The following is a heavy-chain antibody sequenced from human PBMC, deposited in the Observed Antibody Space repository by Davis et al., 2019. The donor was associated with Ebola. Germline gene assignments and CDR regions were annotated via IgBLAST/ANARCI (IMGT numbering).Heavy chain of an antibody. CDR1: GGSISSGYY. Sequence: SETLSLTCTVSGGSISSGYYWGWIRQPPGKGLEWIGSIYHSGSTYYNPSLKSRVTISVDTSKNQFSLKLSSVTAADTAVYYCARQDDFWSGYYYWGQGTLVTVSS. CDR3: ARQDDFWSGYYY. D-gene: IGHD3-3*01. V-gene: IGHV4-38-2*02. J-gene: IGHJ4*02. CDR2: IYHSGST.